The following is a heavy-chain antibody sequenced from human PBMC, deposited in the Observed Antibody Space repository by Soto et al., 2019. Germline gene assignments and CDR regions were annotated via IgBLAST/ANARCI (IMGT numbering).Heavy chain of an antibody. Sequence: PSETLSLTWIVSGGSLSSNYWSWIRQPPGKGLEWIGYIYYTGSTNFNPSLKNRVIISVDTSKNQFSLKLSSVTAADTAVYYCARSYPNTIFGVVPSRGLDVWGQGTTVTVSS. V-gene: IGHV4-59*01. CDR2: IYYTGST. D-gene: IGHD3-3*01. J-gene: IGHJ6*02. CDR1: GGSLSSNY. CDR3: ARSYPNTIFGVVPSRGLDV.